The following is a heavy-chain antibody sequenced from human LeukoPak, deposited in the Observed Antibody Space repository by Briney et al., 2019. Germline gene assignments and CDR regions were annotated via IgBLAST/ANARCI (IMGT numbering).Heavy chain of an antibody. CDR2: ISGSGGST. CDR1: GFTFSSYA. J-gene: IGHJ4*02. CDR3: AKDRPDILTGSQFDY. V-gene: IGHV3-23*01. D-gene: IGHD3-9*01. Sequence: GASLRLSCAASGFTFSSYAMSWVRQAPGKGLEWVSAISGSGGSTYYADSVKGRFTISRDNSKNTLYLQMNSLRAEDTAVYYCAKDRPDILTGSQFDYWGQGTLVTVSS.